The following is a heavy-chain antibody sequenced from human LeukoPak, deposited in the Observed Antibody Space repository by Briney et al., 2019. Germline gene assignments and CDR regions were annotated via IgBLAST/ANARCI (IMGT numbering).Heavy chain of an antibody. V-gene: IGHV1-18*01. Sequence: GASVKVSCKASGYTFTSYGISWVRQAPGQGLEWMGWISAYNGNTNYAQKLQGRVTMTTDTSTSTAYMELRGLRSEDRAVYYCARDRGFGVYANWGQGTLVTVPS. CDR3: ARDRGFGVYAN. D-gene: IGHD5/OR15-5a*01. CDR1: GYTFTSYG. CDR2: ISAYNGNT. J-gene: IGHJ4*02.